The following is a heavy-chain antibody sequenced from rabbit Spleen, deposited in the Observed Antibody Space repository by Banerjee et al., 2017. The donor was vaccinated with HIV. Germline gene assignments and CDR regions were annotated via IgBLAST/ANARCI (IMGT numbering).Heavy chain of an antibody. CDR2: IYTGNGKT. CDR3: ARDNGSGDYIDVYFDL. D-gene: IGHD1-1*01. J-gene: IGHJ4*01. Sequence: QQQLEESGGGLVKPGGTLTLTCTASGFSFSSSDYMCWVRQAPGKGLEWIGCIYTGNGKTYYASWAKGRFTISKSSSTTVTLQMTSLTAADTATYFCARDNGSGDYIDVYFDLWGQGTLVTVS. CDR1: GFSFSSSDY. V-gene: IGHV1S45*01.